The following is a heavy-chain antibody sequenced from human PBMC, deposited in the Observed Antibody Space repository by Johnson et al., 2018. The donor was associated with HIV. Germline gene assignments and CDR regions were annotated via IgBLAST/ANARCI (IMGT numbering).Heavy chain of an antibody. CDR3: ASTSSGWFYAFDI. CDR2: ISGSGGSP. D-gene: IGHD6-19*01. V-gene: IGHV3-23*04. J-gene: IGHJ3*02. Sequence: VQLVESGGGVVRPGGSLRLSCAASGFTFSSYAMSWVRQAPGKGLEWVSAISGSGGSPDYAASVTGRFTISSDKSKNTLYLQMNSLRAEDTAVYYCASTSSGWFYAFDIWGQGTMVTVSS. CDR1: GFTFSSYA.